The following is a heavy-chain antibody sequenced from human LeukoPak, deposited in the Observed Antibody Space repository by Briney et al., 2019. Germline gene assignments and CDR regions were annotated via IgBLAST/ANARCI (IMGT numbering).Heavy chain of an antibody. J-gene: IGHJ4*02. Sequence: SETLSLTCTVSGCSISSYYWSWIRQPPGKGLEWIGYIYYSGSTNYNPSPKSRVTISVDTSKNQFSLKLSSVTAADTAVYYCARDNYDSSGYYLDYWGQGTLVTVSS. CDR1: GCSISSYY. CDR2: IYYSGST. CDR3: ARDNYDSSGYYLDY. V-gene: IGHV4-59*01. D-gene: IGHD3-22*01.